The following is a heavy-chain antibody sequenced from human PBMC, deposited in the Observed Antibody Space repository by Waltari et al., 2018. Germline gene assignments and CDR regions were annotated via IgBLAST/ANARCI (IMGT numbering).Heavy chain of an antibody. V-gene: IGHV4-59*11. Sequence: QVQLQESGPGLVKPSETLSLTCTVSGGSISSHYWRWIRQPPGKGLEWIGYIYYSGSTNYNPSLKSRVTISVDTSKNQFSLKLSSVTAADTAVYYCARHDSEMATNHWYFDLWGRGTLVTVSS. CDR1: GGSISSHY. J-gene: IGHJ2*01. D-gene: IGHD5-12*01. CDR3: ARHDSEMATNHWYFDL. CDR2: IYYSGST.